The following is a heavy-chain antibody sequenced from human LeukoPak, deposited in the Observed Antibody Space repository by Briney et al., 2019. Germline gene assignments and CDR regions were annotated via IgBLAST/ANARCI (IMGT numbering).Heavy chain of an antibody. CDR2: IIPILGIA. J-gene: IGHJ4*02. Sequence: SVKVSCKASGGTFSSYAISWVRQAPGQGLGWMGRIIPILGIANYAQKFQGRVTITADKSTSTAYMELSSLRSEDTAVYYCARMQVVRGVTSFDYWGQGTLVTVSS. D-gene: IGHD3-10*01. CDR1: GGTFSSYA. V-gene: IGHV1-69*04. CDR3: ARMQVVRGVTSFDY.